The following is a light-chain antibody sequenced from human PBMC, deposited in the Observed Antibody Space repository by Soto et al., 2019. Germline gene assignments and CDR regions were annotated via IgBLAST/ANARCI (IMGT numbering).Light chain of an antibody. Sequence: QSVLTQPPSASATPEQRVTISCSGSDSNIGSKYVYWYQQLPGTAPKLLMYRNNQRPSGVPDRFSGSKSGTSASLAINGLRSEDEADYYCAAWDSSLGGPAFGGGTQLTVL. CDR1: DSNIGSKY. CDR3: AAWDSSLGGPA. CDR2: RNN. J-gene: IGLJ2*01. V-gene: IGLV1-47*01.